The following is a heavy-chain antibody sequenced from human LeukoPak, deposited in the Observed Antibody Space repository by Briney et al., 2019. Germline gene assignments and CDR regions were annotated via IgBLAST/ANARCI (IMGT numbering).Heavy chain of an antibody. CDR2: ISYGGSNE. CDR3: AKAVSDYYDSSGYYDY. CDR1: GFTFSNYG. J-gene: IGHJ4*02. Sequence: GGSLRLSCAAAGFTFSNYGMHWVRQVPGKGLEWVALISYGGSNEYYARSVKGRFTISRDNSKNTLYLQMNSLRAEDTAVYYCAKAVSDYYDSSGYYDYWGQGTLVTVSS. V-gene: IGHV3-30*18. D-gene: IGHD3-22*01.